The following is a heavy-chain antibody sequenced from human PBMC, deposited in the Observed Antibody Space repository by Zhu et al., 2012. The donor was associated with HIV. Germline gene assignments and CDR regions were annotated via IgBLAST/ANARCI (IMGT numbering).Heavy chain of an antibody. V-gene: IGHV4-34*02. CDR1: GGSFSGIY. D-gene: IGHD3-22*01. J-gene: IGHJ4*02. Sequence: QVQLQQWGTGLLKPSETLSLTCAVYGGSFSGIYWSWIRQCPGKGLEWIGEINHSGRPNYNPSLRSRATISVDVSKRQFHLKMNIMTAADTGIYYCATIPRRYYESSDWALGTRVTVSS. CDR2: INHSGRP. CDR3: ATIPRRYYESSD.